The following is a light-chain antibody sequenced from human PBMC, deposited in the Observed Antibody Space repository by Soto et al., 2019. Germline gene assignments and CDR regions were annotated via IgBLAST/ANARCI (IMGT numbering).Light chain of an antibody. V-gene: IGLV1-44*01. CDR3: AAWDDSLNVLV. J-gene: IGLJ2*01. CDR2: INN. Sequence: QSVLTQPPSASGTPGQTVIISCSGTSSNIGSSPVNWYQQLPGTAPKLLIYINNQRPSGVPDRFSASKSGTSASLAISGLQSEDEADYCCAAWDDSLNVLVFGGGTKLTVL. CDR1: SSNIGSSP.